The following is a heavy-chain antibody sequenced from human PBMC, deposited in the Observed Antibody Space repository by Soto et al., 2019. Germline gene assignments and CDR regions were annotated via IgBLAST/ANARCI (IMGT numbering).Heavy chain of an antibody. J-gene: IGHJ5*02. Sequence: SETLSLTCGVSGGTIRSPDWWTWVRQPPGKGLERIGEIFQSGSTNYTPSLESRVTISVDKSKNQFSLTLTSVTAADTAVYFCARGRGRYSSGWSGFDPWGQGILVSVSS. D-gene: IGHD6-19*01. CDR1: GGTIRSPDW. CDR2: IFQSGST. V-gene: IGHV4-4*02. CDR3: ARGRGRYSSGWSGFDP.